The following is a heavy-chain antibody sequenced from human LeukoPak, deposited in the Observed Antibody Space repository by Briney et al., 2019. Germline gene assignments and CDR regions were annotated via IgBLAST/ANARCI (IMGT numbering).Heavy chain of an antibody. CDR1: GFTFSSYG. CDR3: AKALAGYSSSWSGFDY. Sequence: GRSLRLSCAASGFTFSSYGMHWVRQAPGKGLEWVAVISYDGSNKYYADSVKGRFTISRDNSKNTLYLQMNSLRAEDTAVYYCAKALAGYSSSWSGFDYWGQGTLVTVSS. D-gene: IGHD6-13*01. CDR2: ISYDGSNK. V-gene: IGHV3-30*18. J-gene: IGHJ4*02.